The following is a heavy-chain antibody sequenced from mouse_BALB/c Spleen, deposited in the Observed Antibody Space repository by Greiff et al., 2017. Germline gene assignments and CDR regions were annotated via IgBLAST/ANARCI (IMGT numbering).Heavy chain of an antibody. D-gene: IGHD2-1*01. Sequence: QVQLQQSGPELVKPGASVRISCKASGYTFTSYYIHWVKQRPGQGLEWIGWIYPGNVNTKYNEKFKGKATLTADKSSSTAYMQLSSLTSEDSAVYFCERGNSYAMDYWGQGTSVTVSS. J-gene: IGHJ4*01. CDR3: ERGNSYAMDY. CDR1: GYTFTSYY. V-gene: IGHV1S56*01. CDR2: IYPGNVNT.